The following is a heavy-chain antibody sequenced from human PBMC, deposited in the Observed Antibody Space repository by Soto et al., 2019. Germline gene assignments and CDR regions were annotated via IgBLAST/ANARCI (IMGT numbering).Heavy chain of an antibody. Sequence: QVQLQESGPGLVKPSETLSLTCTVSGGSISSYYWSWIRQPPGKGLEWIGFIFYSGSTSYNPSLKSRVPISIDTSEYQFSLTLNSVTAADTAMYYCASMIGDPVLSFDSWGQGTLVAVSS. V-gene: IGHV4-59*01. CDR1: GGSISSYY. D-gene: IGHD4-17*01. J-gene: IGHJ5*01. CDR2: IFYSGST. CDR3: ASMIGDPVLSFDS.